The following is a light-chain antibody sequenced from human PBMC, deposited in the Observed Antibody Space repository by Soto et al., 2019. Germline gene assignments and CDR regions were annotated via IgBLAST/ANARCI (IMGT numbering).Light chain of an antibody. CDR3: SSNKIGSTYV. CDR1: SSDIGYYNY. Sequence: QSALAQPASVSGSPGQSITISCTGTSSDIGYYNYVSWFQQHPGKAPKLIISQVTNRPSGISTRFSGSKSGNTASLTISGLQAEDEAIYYCSSNKIGSTYVFGTGTKVTVL. CDR2: QVT. J-gene: IGLJ1*01. V-gene: IGLV2-14*01.